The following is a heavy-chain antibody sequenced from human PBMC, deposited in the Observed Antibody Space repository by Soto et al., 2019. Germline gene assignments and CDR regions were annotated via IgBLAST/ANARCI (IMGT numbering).Heavy chain of an antibody. J-gene: IGHJ5*01. V-gene: IGHV4-61*08. D-gene: IGHD5-18*01. CDR2: IYYSGNT. CDR3: ARIPVDTSMIYWLDS. Sequence: PSDTLSLTCTVSGGSVSSGDYYWSWIRQPPGKGLEWIGYIYYSGNTNYNPSLKSRVIISVDTSKNLFSLKLTSVTAADTAVYYCARIPVDTSMIYWLDSWGQGTLVTVS. CDR1: GGSVSSGDYY.